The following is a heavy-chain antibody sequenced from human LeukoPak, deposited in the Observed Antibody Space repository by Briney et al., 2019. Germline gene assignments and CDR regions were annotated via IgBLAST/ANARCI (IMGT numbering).Heavy chain of an antibody. Sequence: SETLSLTCTVSGGSISSSSYYWGWIRQPPGKGLEWIGTIYYNGNSYYNPSLKSRVTISVDTSKNQFSLKLSSVTAADTAVYEFARHPHYCSSTSCYWDWGQGTLVTVSS. V-gene: IGHV4-39*01. CDR1: GGSISSSSYY. D-gene: IGHD2-2*01. CDR2: IYYNGNS. J-gene: IGHJ4*02. CDR3: ARHPHYCSSTSCYWD.